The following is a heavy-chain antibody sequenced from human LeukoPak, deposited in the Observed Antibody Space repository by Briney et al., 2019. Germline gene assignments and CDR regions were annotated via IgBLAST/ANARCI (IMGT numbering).Heavy chain of an antibody. Sequence: SETLSLTCTVSGGSISSGGYYWSWIRQHPGKGLEWIRYIYYSGSTYYNPSLKSRVTISVDTSKNQFSLKLSSVTAADTAVYYCARGTPYSSSSYYYYYMDVWGKGTTVTVSS. CDR2: IYYSGST. CDR1: GGSISSGGYY. J-gene: IGHJ6*03. D-gene: IGHD6-6*01. CDR3: ARGTPYSSSSYYYYYMDV. V-gene: IGHV4-31*03.